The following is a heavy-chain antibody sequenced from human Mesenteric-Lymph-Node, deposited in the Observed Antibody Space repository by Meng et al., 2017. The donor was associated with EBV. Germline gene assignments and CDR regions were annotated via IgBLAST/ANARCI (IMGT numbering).Heavy chain of an antibody. CDR3: ARVAGSNYGSGSYYFDY. CDR1: GGSISTTNYY. D-gene: IGHD3-10*01. CDR2: IYYSGIT. J-gene: IGHJ4*02. Sequence: QPQEAGSRLVKPSETLSLTCTVSGGSISTTNYYWSWVRQPPGKGLEWLGGIYYSGITYYNPSLTSRVDLSVDTSKNRFSLKLFSLTTADTAVYYCARVAGSNYGSGSYYFDYWGQGTLVTVSS. V-gene: IGHV4-39*07.